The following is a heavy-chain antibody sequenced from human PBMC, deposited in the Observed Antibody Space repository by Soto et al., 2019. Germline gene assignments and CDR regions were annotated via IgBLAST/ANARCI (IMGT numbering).Heavy chain of an antibody. V-gene: IGHV4-34*01. D-gene: IGHD3-10*01. CDR3: AAGLLWFRYFDY. Sequence: SRVTISVDTSKNQFSLKLSSVTAADTAVYYCAAGLLWFRYFDYWGQGTLVTVSS. J-gene: IGHJ4*02.